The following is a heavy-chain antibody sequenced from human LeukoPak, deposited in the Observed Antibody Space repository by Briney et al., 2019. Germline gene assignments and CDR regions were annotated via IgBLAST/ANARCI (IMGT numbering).Heavy chain of an antibody. CDR1: GFTFSSYS. D-gene: IGHD3-22*01. CDR3: ARDIGSSGYSYYFDY. CDR2: ISSSSSYI. Sequence: GGSLRLSCAASGFTFSSYSMNWVRQAPGKGLEWVSSISSSSSYIYYADSVKGRFTISRDNAKNSLYLQMNSLRAEDTAVYYCARDIGSSGYSYYFDYWGQGTLVTVSS. V-gene: IGHV3-21*01. J-gene: IGHJ4*02.